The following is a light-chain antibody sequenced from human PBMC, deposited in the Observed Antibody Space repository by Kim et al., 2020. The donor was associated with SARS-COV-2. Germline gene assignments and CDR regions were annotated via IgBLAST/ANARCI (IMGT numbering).Light chain of an antibody. V-gene: IGLV1-51*01. Sequence: KVTITCSGRSSSIGNNYVSWYQQLPGTAPKLLIYDNNERPSGIPDRFSGSKSGTSATLGITGLQTGDEADYYCGTWDNSLSAGYVFGTGTKVTVL. J-gene: IGLJ1*01. CDR3: GTWDNSLSAGYV. CDR2: DNN. CDR1: SSSIGNNY.